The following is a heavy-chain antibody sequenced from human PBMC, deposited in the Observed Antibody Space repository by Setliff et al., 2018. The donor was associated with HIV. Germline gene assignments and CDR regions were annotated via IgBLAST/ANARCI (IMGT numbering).Heavy chain of an antibody. CDR1: GGSISTSSRS. CDR2: INHSRST. CDR3: ASRLPLSSGSAFAY. D-gene: IGHD3-10*01. Sequence: SETLSLTCTVSGGSISTSSRSWGWIRQSPGKGLEWVGHINHSRSTFYNPSLKNRVTMSIDTSKNQFSLKLTSVTAADTSVYFCASRLPLSSGSAFAYWGQGTLVTVSS. J-gene: IGHJ4*02. V-gene: IGHV4-39*01.